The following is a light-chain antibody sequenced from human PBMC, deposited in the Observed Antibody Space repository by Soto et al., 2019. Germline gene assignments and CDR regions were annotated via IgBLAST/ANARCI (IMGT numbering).Light chain of an antibody. CDR2: DDS. V-gene: IGLV3-21*02. Sequence: SYELTQSPSVSVAPGQTVSITCGGSSIRSKSVHWYQQKPGQAPVLVVYDDSDRRSGIPERFSGSNSGNTATLTITRVEAGDEADYHCQVWDTRSEHYVFGAGTKLTVL. CDR1: SIRSKS. J-gene: IGLJ1*01. CDR3: QVWDTRSEHYV.